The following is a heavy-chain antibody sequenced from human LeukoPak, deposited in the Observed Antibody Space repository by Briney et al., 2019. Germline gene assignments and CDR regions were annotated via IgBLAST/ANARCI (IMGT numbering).Heavy chain of an antibody. CDR2: INPNSGGT. D-gene: IGHD3-3*01. CDR1: GYTFTGYY. J-gene: IGHJ4*02. Sequence: ASVKVSCKASGYTFTGYYMHWVRQAPGQGLEWMGWINPNSGGTNYAQKFQGRVTMTRDTSISTAYMELSRLRSDDTAVYYCARDRVAQEVEKFDYWGQGTLVTVSS. CDR3: ARDRVAQEVEKFDY. V-gene: IGHV1-2*02.